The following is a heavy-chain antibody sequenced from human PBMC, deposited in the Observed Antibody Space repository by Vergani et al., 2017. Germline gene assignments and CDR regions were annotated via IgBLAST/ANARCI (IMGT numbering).Heavy chain of an antibody. CDR3: ARVAPGYCSSTSCYEYDY. CDR2: ISAYNGNT. CDR1: GYTFTSYG. V-gene: IGHV1-18*01. D-gene: IGHD2-2*01. J-gene: IGHJ4*02. Sequence: QVQLVQSGAEVKKPGASVKVSCKASGYTFTSYGISWVRQAPGQGLEWMGWISAYNGNTNYAQKLQGRVTMTTDTSTSTAYMELRSLRSEDTAVYYCARVAPGYCSSTSCYEYDYWGQGTLVTVSS.